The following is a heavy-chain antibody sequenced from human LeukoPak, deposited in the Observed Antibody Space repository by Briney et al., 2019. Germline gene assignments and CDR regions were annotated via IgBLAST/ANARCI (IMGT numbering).Heavy chain of an antibody. CDR1: GFTFSTFA. D-gene: IGHD2-8*02. J-gene: IGHJ4*02. V-gene: IGHV3-23*01. CDR3: ATYRQVLLPFES. Sequence: GGSLRLSCAASGFTFSTFAMIWVRQPPGKGLEWVSSIFPSGGEIHYADSMRGRFTISRDNSKSTLSLQMNSLRADDTAIYYCATYRQVLLPFESWGQGTLVTVSS. CDR2: IFPSGGEI.